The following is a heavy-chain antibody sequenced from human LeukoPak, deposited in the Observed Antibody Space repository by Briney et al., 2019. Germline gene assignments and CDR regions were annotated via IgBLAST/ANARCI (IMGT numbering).Heavy chain of an antibody. D-gene: IGHD6-25*01. CDR3: ARESASKFDY. CDR2: TYYGSGWYN. CDR1: GDSVSSDSVA. Sequence: SQTLSLTCAISGDSVSSDSVAWNWIRQSPSRGLEWLGRTYYGSGWYNGYAVSVKSRITINPDTSKNQFSLQLNSVTPEDTAVYYCARESASKFDYWGQGTLVTVSS. V-gene: IGHV6-1*01. J-gene: IGHJ4*02.